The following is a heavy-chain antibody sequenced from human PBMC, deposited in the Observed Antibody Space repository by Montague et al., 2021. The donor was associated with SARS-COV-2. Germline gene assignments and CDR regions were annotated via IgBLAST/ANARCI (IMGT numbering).Heavy chain of an antibody. V-gene: IGHV4-34*01. CDR2: INHSGGV. Sequence: SETLSLTCTVHRGSFSGYYLTWIRQPPGKGLEWMGEINHSGGVNYNPSLKSRGTISVDTSKNHFSLKLRSVTAADTAIYYCARDYCSSTTCYRSLHYWGQGTLVAVSS. D-gene: IGHD2-2*01. CDR1: RGSFSGYY. CDR3: ARDYCSSTTCYRSLHY. J-gene: IGHJ4*02.